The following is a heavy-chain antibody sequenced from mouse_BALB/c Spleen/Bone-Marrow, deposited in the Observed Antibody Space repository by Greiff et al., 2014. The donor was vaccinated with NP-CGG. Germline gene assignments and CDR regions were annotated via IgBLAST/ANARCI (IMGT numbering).Heavy chain of an antibody. CDR2: IWAGGST. CDR1: GFSLTSYS. J-gene: IGHJ4*01. CDR3: ARPTPRYFAMDY. D-gene: IGHD6-1*01. V-gene: IGHV2-9*02. Sequence: VQLVESGPGLVAPSQSLSITCTVSGFSLTSYSVHWVRQPPGKGLEWLGVIWAGGSTNYNSALMSRLSISKDNSKSQVFLKMSSLQTDDTAMYYCARPTPRYFAMDYWGQGTSVTVSS.